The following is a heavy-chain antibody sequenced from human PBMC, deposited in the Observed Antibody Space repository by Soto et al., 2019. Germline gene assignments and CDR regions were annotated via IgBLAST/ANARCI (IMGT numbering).Heavy chain of an antibody. V-gene: IGHV1-69*01. CDR3: ARSLVAGTTPPAYYYYGMDV. J-gene: IGHJ6*02. Sequence: QVQLVQSGAEVKKPGSSVKVSCKASGGTFSSYAISWVRQAPGQGLEWMGGIIPIFGTANYAQKFQGRVTITADESTSTAYMELSSLRSEDTAVYYCARSLVAGTTPPAYYYYGMDVWGQGTTVTVSS. CDR2: IIPIFGTA. D-gene: IGHD1-7*01. CDR1: GGTFSSYA.